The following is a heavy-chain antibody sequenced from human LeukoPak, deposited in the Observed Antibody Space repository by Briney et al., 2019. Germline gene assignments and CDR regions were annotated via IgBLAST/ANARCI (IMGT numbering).Heavy chain of an antibody. Sequence: GGSLRLSCAASGFTFSSYWMSWVRQAPGKGLEWVANIKQDGSEKYYVDSVKGRFTISGDNAKNSLYLQMNSLRAEDTAVYYCARDRRYCSSTSCFRGDWFDPWGQGTLVTVSS. V-gene: IGHV3-7*01. D-gene: IGHD2-2*01. CDR2: IKQDGSEK. CDR3: ARDRRYCSSTSCFRGDWFDP. CDR1: GFTFSSYW. J-gene: IGHJ5*02.